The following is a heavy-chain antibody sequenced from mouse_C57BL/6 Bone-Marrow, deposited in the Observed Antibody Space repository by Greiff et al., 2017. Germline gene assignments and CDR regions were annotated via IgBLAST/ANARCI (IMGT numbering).Heavy chain of an antibody. CDR2: INPSNGGT. Sequence: QVQLQQSGTELVKPGASVKLSCKASGYTFTSYWMHWVKQRPGQGLEWIGNINPSNGGTNYNEKFKSKATLTVDKSSSTAYMQLSSLTSEDSAVYYCARWDFYGSSFDWYFDVWGTGTTVTVSS. J-gene: IGHJ1*03. CDR3: ARWDFYGSSFDWYFDV. V-gene: IGHV1-53*01. CDR1: GYTFTSYW. D-gene: IGHD1-1*01.